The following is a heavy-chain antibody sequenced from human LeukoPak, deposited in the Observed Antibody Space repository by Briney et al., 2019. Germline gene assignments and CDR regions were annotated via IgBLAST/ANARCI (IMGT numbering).Heavy chain of an antibody. J-gene: IGHJ5*02. CDR3: ARDSIVVVPAAIHP. V-gene: IGHV3-21*01. Sequence: GGSLRLSCAASGFTFSSYSMNWVRQAPGKGLEWVSSISSSSSYIYYADSVKGRFTISRDNAKNSLYLQMNSLRAEDTAVYYCARDSIVVVPAAIHPWGQGTLVTVSS. CDR2: ISSSSSYI. D-gene: IGHD2-2*01. CDR1: GFTFSSYS.